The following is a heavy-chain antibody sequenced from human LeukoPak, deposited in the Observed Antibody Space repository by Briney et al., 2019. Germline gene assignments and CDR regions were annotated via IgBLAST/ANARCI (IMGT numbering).Heavy chain of an antibody. CDR3: ARTVYSTTWERWFDP. CDR2: ISDTGSPI. J-gene: IGHJ5*02. CDR1: GFTFSTYS. D-gene: IGHD6-13*01. Sequence: QTGGSLRLSCVASGFTFSTYSMNWVRQAPGKGLEWVSYISDTGSPIYYADSVKGRFSISRDNARNTLYLQLNSLRAEDTAIYYCARTVYSTTWERWFDPWGQGTLVTVYS. V-gene: IGHV3-48*04.